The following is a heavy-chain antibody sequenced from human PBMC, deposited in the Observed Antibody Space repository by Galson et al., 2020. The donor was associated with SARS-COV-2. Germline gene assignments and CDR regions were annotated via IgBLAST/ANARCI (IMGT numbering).Heavy chain of an antibody. CDR2: ISHSGGT. D-gene: IGHD4-17*01. CDR3: ARLHYGEYAPEAFDI. V-gene: IGHV4-30-2*01. Sequence: SETLSLTCAVSGTSISGGSYSWNWIRQPPGKGLEWIGYISHSGGTYYNPSLKSRVTISGDRSKNQFSLRLSSVTAADAAVYFCARLHYGEYAPEAFDIWGPGTRGTV. J-gene: IGHJ3*02. CDR1: GTSISGGSYS.